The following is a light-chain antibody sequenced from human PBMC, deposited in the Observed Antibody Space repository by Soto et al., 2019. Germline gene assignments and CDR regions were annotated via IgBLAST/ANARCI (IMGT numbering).Light chain of an antibody. CDR2: GAS. Sequence: EVALTRTHGTLSFSPGEGAVMHCRASQSASSSLAWYQHKPGQAPRLLLYGASSRATGIPDRFSGSGSGTDFTLTISRLEPEDFAVYYCQQYGSSRETFGQGSIVDVK. CDR1: QSASSS. CDR3: QQYGSSRET. J-gene: IGKJ1*01. V-gene: IGKV3-20*01.